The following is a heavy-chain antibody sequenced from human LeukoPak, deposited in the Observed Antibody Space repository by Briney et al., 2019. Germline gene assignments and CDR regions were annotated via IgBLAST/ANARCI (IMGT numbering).Heavy chain of an antibody. CDR2: VYSDETT. CDR3: ARNGIHGYSGLDF. V-gene: IGHV4-59*08. Sequence: PSETLSLTCTVSGGSISGYFWSWIRQPPGKGLERLGYVYSDETTNYSPSLRSRITISIDTSKNQFSLNLRSVTAADTAVYYCARNGIHGYSGLDFWGQGTLVTVSS. D-gene: IGHD5-12*01. CDR1: GGSISGYF. J-gene: IGHJ4*02.